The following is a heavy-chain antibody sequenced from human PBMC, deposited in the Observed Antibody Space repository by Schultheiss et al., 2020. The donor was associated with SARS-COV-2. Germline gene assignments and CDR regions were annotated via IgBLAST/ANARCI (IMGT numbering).Heavy chain of an antibody. D-gene: IGHD4-17*01. J-gene: IGHJ4*02. CDR3: ARRGYGDYGIDY. V-gene: IGHV4-61*01. CDR1: GGSVSSGSYS. Sequence: SQTLSLTCTVSGGSVSSGSYSWNWIRQPPGKGLEWIGYSYYSGSTNYNPSLKSRVTISVDTSKNQFSLKLSSVTAADTAVYYCARRGYGDYGIDYWGQGTLVTVSS. CDR2: SYYSGST.